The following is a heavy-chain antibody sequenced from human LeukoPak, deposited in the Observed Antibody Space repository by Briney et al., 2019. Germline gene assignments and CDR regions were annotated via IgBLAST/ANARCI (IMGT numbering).Heavy chain of an antibody. CDR1: GGSFSGYY. Sequence: PSETLSLTCAVYGGSFSGYYWSWIRQPPGKGLEWIGEINHIGSTNYNPPLKSRVTISADTPKNQFSLKLSSVTAADTAVYYCARAYCSSTSCYPYYFDYWGQGTLVTVSS. D-gene: IGHD2-2*01. V-gene: IGHV4-34*01. CDR2: INHIGST. CDR3: ARAYCSSTSCYPYYFDY. J-gene: IGHJ4*02.